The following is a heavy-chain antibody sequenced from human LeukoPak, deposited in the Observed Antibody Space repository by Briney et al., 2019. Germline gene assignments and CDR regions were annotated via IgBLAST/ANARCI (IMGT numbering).Heavy chain of an antibody. Sequence: GGPLRLSCAASGFTFASYGMHWVRHAPGNGLEWGALIRYDGTNKYYTDSVKGRFTISKDNSKNTLYLQMNSLRAEDTAVYYCTRNQGYCTGGGCYIDYWGQGTLVTVSS. CDR3: TRNQGYCTGGGCYIDY. CDR1: GFTFASYG. CDR2: IRYDGTNK. J-gene: IGHJ4*02. D-gene: IGHD2-8*02. V-gene: IGHV3-30*02.